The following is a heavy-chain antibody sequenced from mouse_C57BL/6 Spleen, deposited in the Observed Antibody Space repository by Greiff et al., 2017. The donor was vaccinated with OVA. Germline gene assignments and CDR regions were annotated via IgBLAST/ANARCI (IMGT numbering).Heavy chain of an antibody. CDR2: IRNKANGYTT. V-gene: IGHV7-3*01. D-gene: IGHD2-3*01. CDR1: GFTFTDYY. CDR3: ARSTYDAFAY. J-gene: IGHJ3*01. Sequence: EVKVVESGGGLVQPGGSLSLSCAASGFTFTDYYMSWVRQPPGKALEWLGFIRNKANGYTTEYSASVKGRFTISRDNSQSILYLQMNALRAEDSATYYCARSTYDAFAYWGQGTLVTVSA.